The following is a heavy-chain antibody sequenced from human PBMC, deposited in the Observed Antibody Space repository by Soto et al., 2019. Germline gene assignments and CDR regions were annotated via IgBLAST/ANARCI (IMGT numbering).Heavy chain of an antibody. V-gene: IGHV4-59*01. CDR3: ARDLAAVPRAFDY. Sequence: QVQLQESGPGLLKPSETLSLTCTVSGGSISSYFYIWVRQPPGKGLELIGSVYYTGTTDYNPSLKSRVTISVDTSKTQFSLNLRSVSAADTAVYYCARDLAAVPRAFDYWGRGTLVTVSS. CDR2: VYYTGTT. D-gene: IGHD6-13*01. J-gene: IGHJ4*02. CDR1: GGSISSYF.